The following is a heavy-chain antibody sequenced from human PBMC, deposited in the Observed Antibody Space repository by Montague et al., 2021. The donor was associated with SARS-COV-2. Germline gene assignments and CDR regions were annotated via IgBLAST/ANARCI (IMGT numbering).Heavy chain of an antibody. J-gene: IGHJ6*03. CDR1: GGSFSGYY. CDR3: ARLRDGVVPSPILGVGPFYSYYYMDV. D-gene: IGHD3-10*01. CDR2: INHSGST. V-gene: IGHV4-34*01. Sequence: SETLSLTCAVYGGSFSGYYWSWIRQPPGKGLEWIGEINHSGSTNYNPSLKSRVTISVDTSKNQFSLKLSSVTAADTAVYYCARLRDGVVPSPILGVGPFYSYYYMDVWGRGTPVTVSS.